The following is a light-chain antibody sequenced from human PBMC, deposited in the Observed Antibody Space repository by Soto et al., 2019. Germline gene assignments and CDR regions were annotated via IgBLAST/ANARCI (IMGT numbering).Light chain of an antibody. CDR3: QQSYKLLSWT. CDR1: QSINSY. Sequence: DIQMTQSPSSLSASVGDRVTITCRASQSINSYLNWYQQKPGKAPKLQIYAASSLQSGVPSRFSGSGSGTDFTLTISSVQPEDFATYYCQQSYKLLSWTFGQGTKVEIK. V-gene: IGKV1-39*01. J-gene: IGKJ1*01. CDR2: AAS.